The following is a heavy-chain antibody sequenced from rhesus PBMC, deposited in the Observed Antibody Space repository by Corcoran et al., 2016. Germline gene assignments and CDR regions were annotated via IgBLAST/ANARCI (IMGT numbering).Heavy chain of an antibody. V-gene: IGHV4-76*01. D-gene: IGHD1-1*01. CDR3: AGAGTIWSF. Sequence: QVQLQESGPGVVKPSETLSLPCAVSGYSITSGYAWRWIRQPPGKGLEWIGYIYGSSGSTNYNPSLKNRVTISKDTSKNQFSLKLSSVTAADTAVYYCAGAGTIWSFWGQGVLVTVSS. CDR1: GYSITSGYA. CDR2: IYGSSGST. J-gene: IGHJ4*01.